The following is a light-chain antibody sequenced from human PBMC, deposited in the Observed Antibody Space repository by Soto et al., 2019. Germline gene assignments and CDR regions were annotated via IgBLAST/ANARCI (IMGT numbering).Light chain of an antibody. CDR1: SSNIGAGYD. J-gene: IGLJ3*02. CDR3: QSYDSSLSGWV. Sequence: QSVLTQPPSVSGAPGQRVTISCTGSSSNIGAGYDVHWYQQLPGTAPKLLISGNSNRPSGVPDRFSGSKSGISASLAITGLQAEDEADDYCQSYDSSLSGWVFGGGTKLTVL. CDR2: GNS. V-gene: IGLV1-40*01.